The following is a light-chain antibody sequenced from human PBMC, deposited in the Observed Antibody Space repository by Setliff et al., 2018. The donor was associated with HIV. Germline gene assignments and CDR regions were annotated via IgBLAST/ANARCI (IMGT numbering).Light chain of an antibody. CDR1: HSNIRSNT. CDR3: ASWDVGLNAFYV. Sequence: QSVLTQTPSTSGTPGHRVIISCSGSHSNIRSNTVNWFQQFPGTAPKLLIYNNDQRPSGVPDRFSGSKSGTSASLAISGLQSEDGAEYYCASWDVGLNAFYVFGTGTKVTVL. V-gene: IGLV1-44*01. CDR2: NND. J-gene: IGLJ1*01.